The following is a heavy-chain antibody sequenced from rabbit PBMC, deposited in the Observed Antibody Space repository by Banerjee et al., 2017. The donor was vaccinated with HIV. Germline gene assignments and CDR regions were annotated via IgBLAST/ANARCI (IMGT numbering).Heavy chain of an antibody. CDR1: GFSFSNDYY. CDR3: ARGGYGAYLDANL. CDR2: IGIGGSGTT. Sequence: QQLEESGGGLVKPGASLTLTCTASGFSFSNDYYMCWVRQAPGKGLEWIACIGIGGSGTTYYASWAKGRFTISKTSSTTVTLQMTSLTAADTATYFCARGGYGAYLDANLRGQGTLVTVS. J-gene: IGHJ3*01. D-gene: IGHD2-1*01. V-gene: IGHV1S40*01.